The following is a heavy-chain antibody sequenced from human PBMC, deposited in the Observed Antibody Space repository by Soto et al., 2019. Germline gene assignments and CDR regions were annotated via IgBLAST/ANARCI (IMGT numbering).Heavy chain of an antibody. D-gene: IGHD3-22*01. CDR1: GFTFSSYG. CDR3: AGDLPYYYDSSGYLDAFDI. CDR2: IWYDGSNK. V-gene: IGHV3-33*01. Sequence: GGSLRLSCAASGFTFSSYGMHWVRQAPGKGLEWVAVIWYDGSNKYYADSVKGRFTISRDNSKNTLYLQMNSLRAEDTAVYYCAGDLPYYYDSSGYLDAFDIWGQGTMVTVSS. J-gene: IGHJ3*02.